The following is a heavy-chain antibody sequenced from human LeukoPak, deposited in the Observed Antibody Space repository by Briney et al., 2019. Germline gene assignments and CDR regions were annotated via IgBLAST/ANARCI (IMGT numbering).Heavy chain of an antibody. CDR1: GYTFTSYG. CDR2: ISAYNGNT. Sequence: ASVKVSCKASGYTFTSYGISWVRRAPGQGLEWMGWISAYNGNTNYAQKLQGRVTMTTDTSTSTAYMELRSLRSEDTAVYYCARGEDGYNSYNWFDPWGQGTLVTVSS. CDR3: ARGEDGYNSYNWFDP. D-gene: IGHD5-24*01. J-gene: IGHJ5*02. V-gene: IGHV1-18*01.